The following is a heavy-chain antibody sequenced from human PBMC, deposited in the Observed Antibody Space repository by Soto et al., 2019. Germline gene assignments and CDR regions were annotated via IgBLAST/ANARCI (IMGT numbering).Heavy chain of an antibody. J-gene: IGHJ6*02. V-gene: IGHV4-39*01. D-gene: IGHD6-13*01. CDR1: GGSISSSSYY. Sequence: AETLSLTCTVSGGSISSSSYYWGWIRQPPGKRLEWIGSIYYSGSTYYNPSLKSRVTISVDTSKNQFSLKLSSVTAADTAVYYCARRWYSSSWYYYYYGMDVWGQGTTVTVSS. CDR2: IYYSGST. CDR3: ARRWYSSSWYYYYYGMDV.